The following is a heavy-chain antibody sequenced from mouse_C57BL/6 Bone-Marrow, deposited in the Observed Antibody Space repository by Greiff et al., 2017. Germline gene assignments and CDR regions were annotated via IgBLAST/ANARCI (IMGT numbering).Heavy chain of an antibody. J-gene: IGHJ4*01. CDR2: INPYNGAT. Sequence: VQLQQSGPVLVKPGASVTMSCKASGYTFTDYYMNWVKQSHGKSLEWIGVINPYNGATSSNQKFKGKATLTVDKSSSTVYVELNSLTSEDSAVDCCARWGGYWYYAMDYWGQGTSVTVAS. D-gene: IGHD2-3*01. CDR3: ARWGGYWYYAMDY. V-gene: IGHV1-19*01. CDR1: GYTFTDYY.